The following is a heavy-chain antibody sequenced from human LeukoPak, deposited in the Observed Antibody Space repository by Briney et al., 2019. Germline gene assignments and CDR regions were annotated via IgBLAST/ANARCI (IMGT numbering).Heavy chain of an antibody. Sequence: SETLSLTCSVSGGSFDSKYWSWIRQPPGKGLEWIGYIYTSGSTNFNPSLRSRVAMSIDTSKNQFSLKVYSVTAADTAVYYCANYIRNLHYYMTVWGKGPTVIVS. D-gene: IGHD1-1*01. CDR2: IYTSGST. J-gene: IGHJ6*03. V-gene: IGHV4-4*09. CDR1: GGSFDSKY. CDR3: ANYIRNLHYYMTV.